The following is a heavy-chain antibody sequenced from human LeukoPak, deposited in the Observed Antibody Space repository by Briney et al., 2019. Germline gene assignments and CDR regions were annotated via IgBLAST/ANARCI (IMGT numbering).Heavy chain of an antibody. V-gene: IGHV4-4*09. CDR2: IYTSGST. Sequence: SETLSLTCTVSGGSISSYYWSWIRQPPGKGLEWIGYIYTSGSTNYNPSLKSRVAISVDTSKNQFSLKLSYVTAADTAVYYCARRIIASALTHYYYDPDIWGKGAT. D-gene: IGHD6-13*01. J-gene: IGHJ6*03. CDR1: GGSISSYY. CDR3: ARRIIASALTHYYYDPDI.